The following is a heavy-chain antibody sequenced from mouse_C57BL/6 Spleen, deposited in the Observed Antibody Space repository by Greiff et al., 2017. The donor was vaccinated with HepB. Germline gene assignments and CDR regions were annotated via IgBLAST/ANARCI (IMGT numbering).Heavy chain of an antibody. CDR3: ASRTSLRGGAMDY. Sequence: VQLKESGPELVKPGASVKMSCKASGYTFTDYNMHWVKQSHGKSLEWIGYINPNNGGTSYNQKFKGKATLTVNKSSSTAYMELRSLTSEDSAVYYCASRTSLRGGAMDYWGQGTSVTVSS. V-gene: IGHV1-22*01. CDR1: GYTFTDYN. D-gene: IGHD3-1*01. J-gene: IGHJ4*01. CDR2: INPNNGGT.